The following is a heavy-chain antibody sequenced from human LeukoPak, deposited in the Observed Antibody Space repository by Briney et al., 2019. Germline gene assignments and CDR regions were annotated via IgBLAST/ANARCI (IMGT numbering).Heavy chain of an antibody. CDR3: AKEGGELGYCSSTSRY. CDR1: GFTLSSYA. D-gene: IGHD2-2*01. Sequence: PGGSLRLSCAASGFTLSSYAMSWVRQAPGKGLEWVSAISGSGGSTYYADSVKGRFTISRDNSKNTLYLQMNSLRAEDTAVYYCAKEGGELGYCSSTSRYWGQGTLVTVSS. CDR2: ISGSGGST. J-gene: IGHJ4*02. V-gene: IGHV3-23*01.